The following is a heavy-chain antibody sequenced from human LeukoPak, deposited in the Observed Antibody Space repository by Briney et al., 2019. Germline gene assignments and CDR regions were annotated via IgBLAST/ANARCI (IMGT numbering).Heavy chain of an antibody. CDR3: ARLPLTGYSRGYYYGMDV. CDR1: GGTFSRYA. CDR2: IIPIFGTA. Sequence: ASVKVSCKASGGTFSRYAISWVRQAPGQGLEWMGGIIPIFGTANHAQKFQGRVTITADESTSTAYMELSSLRSEDTAVYYCARLPLTGYSRGYYYGMDVWGQGTTVTVSS. D-gene: IGHD3-9*01. V-gene: IGHV1-69*13. J-gene: IGHJ6*02.